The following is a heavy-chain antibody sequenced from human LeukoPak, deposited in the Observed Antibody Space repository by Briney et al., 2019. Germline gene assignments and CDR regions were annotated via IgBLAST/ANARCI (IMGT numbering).Heavy chain of an antibody. J-gene: IGHJ4*02. V-gene: IGHV4-34*01. CDR1: GGSFSGYY. Sequence: PSETLSLTCAVYGGSFSGYYWSWIRQPPGKGLEWIGEINHSGSTNYKPSLKSRVTISEDTSKNQFSLQLNSVTPEDTAVYYCAREIDSGYDLYDYWGQGTLVTVSS. D-gene: IGHD5-12*01. CDR2: INHSGST. CDR3: AREIDSGYDLYDY.